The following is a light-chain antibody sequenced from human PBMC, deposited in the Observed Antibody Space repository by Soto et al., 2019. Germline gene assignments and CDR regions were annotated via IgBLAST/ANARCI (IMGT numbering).Light chain of an antibody. CDR1: QGIGNY. J-gene: IGKJ1*01. Sequence: DIQMTQSPSSLSASVGDRVTITCRASQGIGNYLAWYQQKPGKVPKLLIYAASTLQSGVPSRFSGSGSGTDLTLTISSLQPEDVATYYCQKYNSAPWTFGQGTKVEIK. CDR2: AAS. V-gene: IGKV1-27*01. CDR3: QKYNSAPWT.